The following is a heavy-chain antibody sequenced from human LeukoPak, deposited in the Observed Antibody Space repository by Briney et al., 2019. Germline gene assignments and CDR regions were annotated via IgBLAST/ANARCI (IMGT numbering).Heavy chain of an antibody. D-gene: IGHD3/OR15-3a*01. CDR1: GYTFTGYY. J-gene: IGHJ4*02. Sequence: GASVKVSCKASGYTFTGYYIHWVRQAPGQGLEWMGWINPNSGDTNYAQKFQGRVTMTSDTSISTAYMELTSLKSDDTAVYYCATLDFLTAYSTPFDYWGQGTLVTVSS. V-gene: IGHV1-2*02. CDR3: ATLDFLTAYSTPFDY. CDR2: INPNSGDT.